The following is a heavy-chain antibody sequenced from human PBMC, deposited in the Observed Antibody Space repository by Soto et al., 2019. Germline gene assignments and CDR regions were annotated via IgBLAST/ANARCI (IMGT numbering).Heavy chain of an antibody. CDR2: ISSSGSTI. Sequence: GGSLRLSCATSGFILSDCAMNWVRQAPGKGLEWVSYISSSGSTIYYADSVKGRFTISRDNAKNSLYLQMNSLRAEDTAVYYCARDAYYCSGGSCYSGAFDIWGQGTMVTVSS. V-gene: IGHV3-11*01. CDR3: ARDAYYCSGGSCYSGAFDI. J-gene: IGHJ3*02. CDR1: GFILSDCA. D-gene: IGHD2-15*01.